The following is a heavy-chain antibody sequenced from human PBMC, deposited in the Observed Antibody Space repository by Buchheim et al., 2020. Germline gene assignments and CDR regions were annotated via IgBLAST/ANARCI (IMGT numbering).Heavy chain of an antibody. V-gene: IGHV3-74*01. D-gene: IGHD2-15*01. CDR2: INSDGSST. CDR1: GFTFSSYW. CDR3: AREGDIVVVVAATPYYYGMDV. J-gene: IGHJ6*02. Sequence: EVQLVESGGGLVQPGGSLRLSCAASGFTFSSYWMHWVRQAPGKGLVWVSRINSDGSSTSYADSVKGRFTISRDNAKNTLSLQMNSLRAEDTAVYYCAREGDIVVVVAATPYYYGMDVWGQGTT.